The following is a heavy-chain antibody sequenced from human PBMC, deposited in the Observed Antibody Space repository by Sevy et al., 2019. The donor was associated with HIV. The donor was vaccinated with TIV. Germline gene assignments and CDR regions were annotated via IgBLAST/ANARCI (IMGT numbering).Heavy chain of an antibody. CDR1: GFTFSSYW. CDR2: IKQDGSEK. Sequence: GGSLRLSCAASGFTFSSYWMSWVRQAPGKGLEWVANIKQDGSEKYYVDSVKGRFTISRDNAKNSLYLQMNSLRAEDTAVYHCARARSMVRGVTYFDYWGQGTLVTVSS. J-gene: IGHJ4*02. V-gene: IGHV3-7*01. CDR3: ARARSMVRGVTYFDY. D-gene: IGHD3-10*01.